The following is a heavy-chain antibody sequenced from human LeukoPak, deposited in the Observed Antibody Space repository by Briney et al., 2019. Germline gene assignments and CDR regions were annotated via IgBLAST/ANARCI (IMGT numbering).Heavy chain of an antibody. CDR3: ARYLYCSGGSCYKGYFDY. CDR1: GFTFSSYS. D-gene: IGHD2-15*01. Sequence: GGSLRLSCAASGFTFSSYSMNWVRQAPGKGLEWVSSISSSSSYIYYADSVKGRFTISRDNAKNSLYLQMNSLRAEDTAVYYCARYLYCSGGSCYKGYFDYWGQGTLVTVSS. J-gene: IGHJ4*02. V-gene: IGHV3-21*01. CDR2: ISSSSSYI.